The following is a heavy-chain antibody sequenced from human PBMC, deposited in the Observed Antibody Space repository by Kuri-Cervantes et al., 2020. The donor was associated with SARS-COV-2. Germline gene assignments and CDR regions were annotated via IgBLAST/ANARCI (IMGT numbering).Heavy chain of an antibody. CDR1: GGSTSSSSYY. J-gene: IGHJ4*02. CDR3: ARRGAVAGTVPFFDY. CDR2: IYYSGNT. D-gene: IGHD6-19*01. Sequence: GSLRLSCTVSGGSTSSSSYYWGWIRQPPGKGLEWIGSIYYSGNTYYNPSLKSRVTISVDTSKNQFSLKLSSVTAADTAVYYCARRGAVAGTVPFFDYWGQGTLVTVSS. V-gene: IGHV4-39*01.